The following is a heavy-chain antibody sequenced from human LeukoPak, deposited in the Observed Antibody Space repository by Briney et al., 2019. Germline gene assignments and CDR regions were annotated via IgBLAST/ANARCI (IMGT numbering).Heavy chain of an antibody. CDR2: INPNSGGT. CDR3: ARGSLLRYFDWLSYYFDY. V-gene: IGHV1-2*02. D-gene: IGHD3-9*01. Sequence: GASVKVSCKASGYTFTGYYMHWVRQAPGQGLEWMGWINPNSGGTNYAQKFQGRVTMTRDTSISTAYMELSRLRSDDTAVYYCARGSLLRYFDWLSYYFDYWGQGTLVTVSS. J-gene: IGHJ4*02. CDR1: GYTFTGYY.